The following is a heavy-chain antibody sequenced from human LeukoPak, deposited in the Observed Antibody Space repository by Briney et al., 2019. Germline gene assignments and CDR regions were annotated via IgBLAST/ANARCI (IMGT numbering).Heavy chain of an antibody. CDR3: ARESLYSSSWQYYYYGMDV. D-gene: IGHD6-13*01. Sequence: PGGSLRLSCAASGFTFSSYGMHWVRQAPGKGLEWVAVISYDGSNKYYADSVKGRFTISRDNSKNTLYLQMNSLRAEDTAVYYCARESLYSSSWQYYYYGMDVWGQGTTVTVSS. CDR2: ISYDGSNK. J-gene: IGHJ6*02. V-gene: IGHV3-30*03. CDR1: GFTFSSYG.